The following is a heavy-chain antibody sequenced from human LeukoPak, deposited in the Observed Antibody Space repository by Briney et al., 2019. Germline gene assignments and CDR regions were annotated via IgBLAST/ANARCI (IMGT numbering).Heavy chain of an antibody. V-gene: IGHV5-51*01. Sequence: ESLKISCEGSGYSFTSYWIGWVRQMPGKGLEWMGIIYPGDSDTRYSPSFQGQVTISADKSISTAYLQWSSLKASDTAMYYCARLREYSSGWYYFDYWGQGTLVTVSS. CDR1: GYSFTSYW. J-gene: IGHJ4*02. D-gene: IGHD6-19*01. CDR2: IYPGDSDT. CDR3: ARLREYSSGWYYFDY.